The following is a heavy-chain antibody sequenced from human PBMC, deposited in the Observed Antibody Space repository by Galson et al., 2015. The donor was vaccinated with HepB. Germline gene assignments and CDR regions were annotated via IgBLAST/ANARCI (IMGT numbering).Heavy chain of an antibody. V-gene: IGHV3-33*01. J-gene: IGHJ4*02. CDR1: GFNFNTYA. D-gene: IGHD6-19*01. Sequence: SLRLSCAASGFNFNTYAMHWVRQAPGKGLEWLAVIWYDGRNKYYADSVKGRITISRDNSKNTLYLQMNSLRAEDTAVYYCTREKFTSGWYYFDYWGQGTLVSVST. CDR3: TREKFTSGWYYFDY. CDR2: IWYDGRNK.